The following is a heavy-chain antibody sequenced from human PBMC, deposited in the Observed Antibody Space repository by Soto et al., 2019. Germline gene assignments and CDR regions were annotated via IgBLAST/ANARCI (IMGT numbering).Heavy chain of an antibody. CDR2: IYYSGST. V-gene: IGHV4-31*03. J-gene: IGHJ4*02. Sequence: SETLSLTCTVSGGSISSGGYYWSWIRQHPGKGLEWIGYIYYSGSTYYNPSLKSRVTISVDTSKNQFSLKLSSVTAADTAVYSCARSTFRVGERYYDISSDWYYFDYWGQGTLVTVSS. CDR1: GGSISSGGYY. D-gene: IGHD3-9*01. CDR3: ARSTFRVGERYYDISSDWYYFDY.